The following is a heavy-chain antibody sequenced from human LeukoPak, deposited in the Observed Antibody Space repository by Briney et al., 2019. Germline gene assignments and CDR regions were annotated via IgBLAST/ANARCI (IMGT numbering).Heavy chain of an antibody. Sequence: GKSLRLSCAASGFTFGDYDMHWVRQAPGKGLEWVSGITWNSGTIVYADSVKGRFIISRDNAKNSLYLQMNSLRAEDTALYYCAREGQLNYDFWSGSTNYYYYMDVWGKGTTVTVSS. CDR3: AREGQLNYDFWSGSTNYYYYMDV. CDR2: ITWNSGTI. V-gene: IGHV3-9*01. D-gene: IGHD3-3*01. CDR1: GFTFGDYD. J-gene: IGHJ6*03.